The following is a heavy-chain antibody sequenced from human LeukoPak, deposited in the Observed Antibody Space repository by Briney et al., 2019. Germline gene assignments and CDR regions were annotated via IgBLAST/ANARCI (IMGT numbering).Heavy chain of an antibody. CDR2: ISAYNGNT. V-gene: IGHV1-18*01. Sequence: ASVKVSCKASGYTFISYGISWVRQAPGQGLEWMGWISAYNGNTNYAQKFQGRVTMTTDTSTSTAYMELRSLRSDDTAVYYCARGEVGGSYGIAFDYWGQGTLATVSS. J-gene: IGHJ4*02. CDR1: GYTFISYG. D-gene: IGHD1-26*01. CDR3: ARGEVGGSYGIAFDY.